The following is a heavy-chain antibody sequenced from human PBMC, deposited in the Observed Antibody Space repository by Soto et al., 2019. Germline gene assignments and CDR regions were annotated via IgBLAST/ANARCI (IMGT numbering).Heavy chain of an antibody. V-gene: IGHV6-1*01. D-gene: IGHD3-3*01. Sequence: TLSLTCAISGDRVSSNSAAWNWIRQSPSRGLEWLGRTYYRSKWYNDYAVAVKSRITINPDTSKNQFSLQLNSVTPEDTAVYYCARGQRITIFGVVMLRVMDVWGQGTTVTVSS. CDR3: ARGQRITIFGVVMLRVMDV. CDR1: GDRVSSNSAA. J-gene: IGHJ6*02. CDR2: TYYRSKWYN.